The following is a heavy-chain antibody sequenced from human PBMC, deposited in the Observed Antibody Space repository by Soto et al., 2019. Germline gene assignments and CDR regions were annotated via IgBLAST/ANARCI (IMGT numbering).Heavy chain of an antibody. Sequence: PSETLSLTCTVSGGSVTSDYWSWIRQPPGKGLEWIGYIYYSGSTNYNPSLESRVTISLGTSQNQLSLKLTSVTSADTAVYYCARDSRRKGVAFHYGLDVWGQGTTVTVSS. D-gene: IGHD2-15*01. CDR1: GGSVTSDY. V-gene: IGHV4-59*02. CDR3: ARDSRRKGVAFHYGLDV. J-gene: IGHJ6*02. CDR2: IYYSGST.